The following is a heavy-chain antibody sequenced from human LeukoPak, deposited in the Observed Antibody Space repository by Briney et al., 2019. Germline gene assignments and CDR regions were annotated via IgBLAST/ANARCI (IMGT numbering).Heavy chain of an antibody. CDR2: INPNSGGT. Sequence: ASVKVSCKASGYTFTGYYIHWVRQAPGQGLEWMGWINPNSGGTNYAQKFQGRITMTRDTSISTAYMELSRLRSDDTAVYYCVRDVGSTFEFLGWFDPWGQGTLVTVSS. CDR1: GYTFTGYY. CDR3: VRDVGSTFEFLGWFDP. J-gene: IGHJ5*02. D-gene: IGHD5/OR15-5a*01. V-gene: IGHV1-2*02.